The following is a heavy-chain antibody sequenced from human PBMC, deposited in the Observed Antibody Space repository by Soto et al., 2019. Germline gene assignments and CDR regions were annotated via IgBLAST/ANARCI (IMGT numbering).Heavy chain of an antibody. D-gene: IGHD3-9*01. Sequence: EVQLVESGGGLVKPGGSLRLSCAASGFTFSSYSMNWVRQAPGKGLAWVSSISSSSNYIHYADSVKGRFTISRDNAKNSLYLQVNSLRAEDTAVYYCVREGTYYDILTGYYLYYFDYWGQGTLVTVSS. CDR2: ISSSSNYI. CDR1: GFTFSSYS. V-gene: IGHV3-21*01. J-gene: IGHJ4*02. CDR3: VREGTYYDILTGYYLYYFDY.